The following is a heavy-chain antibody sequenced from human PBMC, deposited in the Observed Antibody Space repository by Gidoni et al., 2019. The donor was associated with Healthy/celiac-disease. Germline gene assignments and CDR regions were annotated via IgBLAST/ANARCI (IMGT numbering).Heavy chain of an antibody. V-gene: IGHV4-34*01. D-gene: IGHD6-13*01. Sequence: QVQLPQWGSGLLTPSETLSLTFPVYGGSFSGYYLSWIRQPPGKGLEWIGESNHSGSTHYNPSLKSRVTISVDTSKIQCSLKLSSVTAADTAVYYFASVSWYYFDYWGQGTLVTVSS. CDR3: ASVSWYYFDY. CDR1: GGSFSGYY. CDR2: SNHSGST. J-gene: IGHJ4*02.